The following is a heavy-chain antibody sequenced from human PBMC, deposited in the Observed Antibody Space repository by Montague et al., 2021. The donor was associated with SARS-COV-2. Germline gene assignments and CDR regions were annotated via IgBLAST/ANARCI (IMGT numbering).Heavy chain of an antibody. J-gene: IGHJ6*03. CDR1: GGSISSYY. CDR2: IYTSGST. Sequence: SETLSLTCTVSGGSISSYYWSWIRQPAVKGLQWIGRIYTSGSTNYNPSLKSRVTMSVDTSKNQFSLKLSSVTAADTAVYYCARVGGITIFGVAQQYYYYMDGWGKGTTVTVSS. V-gene: IGHV4-4*07. CDR3: ARVGGITIFGVAQQYYYYMDG. D-gene: IGHD3-3*01.